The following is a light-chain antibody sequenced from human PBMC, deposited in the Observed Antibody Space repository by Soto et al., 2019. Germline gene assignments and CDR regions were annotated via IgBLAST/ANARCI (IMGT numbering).Light chain of an antibody. Sequence: VLTQSPATLSLSPGDSATLSCRGSPSVTNFLAWYQQKPGQAPRLIIYGAFNRATGIPARFSGSGSGTDFTLTISSLEPEDSAIYYCQQSNIWPPVTCGQGTRLEIK. J-gene: IGKJ5*01. CDR2: GAF. CDR1: PSVTNF. V-gene: IGKV3-11*01. CDR3: QQSNIWPPVT.